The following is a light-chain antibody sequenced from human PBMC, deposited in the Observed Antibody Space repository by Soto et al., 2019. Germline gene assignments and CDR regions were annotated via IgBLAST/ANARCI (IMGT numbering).Light chain of an antibody. CDR1: SSDVGGYNY. J-gene: IGLJ1*01. CDR3: SSYTSSSTLGGV. V-gene: IGLV2-14*01. Sequence: QSVLTQPASVSGSPGQSITISCTGTSSDVGGYNYVSWYQQHPGKAPKLMIYDVSNRPSGVSNRFSGSKSGNTASLTISGLQADDEADYYCSSYTSSSTLGGVFGTGTKLTVL. CDR2: DVS.